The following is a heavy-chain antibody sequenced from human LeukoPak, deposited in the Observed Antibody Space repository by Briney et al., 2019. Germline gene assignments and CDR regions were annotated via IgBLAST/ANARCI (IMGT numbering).Heavy chain of an antibody. Sequence: PGGSLRLSRAASGFTLNNYATNWVRPAPGEGLGWGSRISGSGGSTYYADSVKGRFTISRDNSNHSLYLEVNSLRAEDTGVYYCAREVYYGSGRRFDYWGQGTLVTVSS. CDR1: GFTLNNYA. CDR2: ISGSGGST. J-gene: IGHJ4*02. CDR3: AREVYYGSGRRFDY. V-gene: IGHV3-23*01. D-gene: IGHD3-10*01.